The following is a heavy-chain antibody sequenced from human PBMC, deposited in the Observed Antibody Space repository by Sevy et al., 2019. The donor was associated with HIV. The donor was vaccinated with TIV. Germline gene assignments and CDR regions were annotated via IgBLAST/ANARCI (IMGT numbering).Heavy chain of an antibody. J-gene: IGHJ4*02. CDR3: ARAGGQWLAPGENYFDY. CDR1: GYTFTSYG. D-gene: IGHD6-19*01. CDR2: IGAYNGNT. Sequence: ASVKVSCKASGYTFTSYGISWVRQAPGQGLEWMGWIGAYNGNTNYAQKLQGRVTMTTDTSTSTAYMELRSLRSDDTAVYYCARAGGQWLAPGENYFDYWGQGTLVTVSS. V-gene: IGHV1-18*01.